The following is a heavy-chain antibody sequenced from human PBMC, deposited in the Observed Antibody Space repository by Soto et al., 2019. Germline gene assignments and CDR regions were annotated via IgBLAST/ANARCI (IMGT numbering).Heavy chain of an antibody. CDR1: GFIFSDHG. Sequence: GGSLRLSCTASGFIFSDHGMHWVRQAPGKGLEWVASISGSVGSTFYADSVKGRFTISRDNYLNTLDLQLNSLRAEDTAVYYCAKDRTIASRAFDSWGQGALVTVSS. CDR2: ISGSVGST. CDR3: AKDRTIASRAFDS. V-gene: IGHV3-23*01. D-gene: IGHD6-6*01. J-gene: IGHJ4*02.